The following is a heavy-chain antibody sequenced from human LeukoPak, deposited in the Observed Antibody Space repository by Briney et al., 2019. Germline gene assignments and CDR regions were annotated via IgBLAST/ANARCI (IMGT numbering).Heavy chain of an antibody. V-gene: IGHV3-NL1*01. CDR3: ARDGYSDGYYYYDS. CDR2: IYAGGAT. Sequence: GGSLRLSCAASGFIFSNYAMHWVRQAPGKGLEWVSVIYAGGATYYADSVKGRFAISRDNSKNTVYLQMNSLRAEDTAVYYCARDGYSDGYYYYDSWGQGTLVTVSS. CDR1: GFIFSNYA. J-gene: IGHJ4*02. D-gene: IGHD3-22*01.